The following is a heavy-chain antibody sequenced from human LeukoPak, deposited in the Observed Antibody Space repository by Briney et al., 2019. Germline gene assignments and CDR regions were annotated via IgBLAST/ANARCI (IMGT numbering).Heavy chain of an antibody. J-gene: IGHJ4*02. CDR2: INPSGGST. CDR3: ARSAAMAGLLDY. V-gene: IGHV1-46*01. Sequence: ASVKVSCKASGYTFTSYYMHWVRQAPGQGLEWMGIINPSGGSTSYAQRFQGRVTMTRDTSTSTVYMELSSLRSEDTAVYYCARSAAMAGLLDYWGQGTLVIVSS. D-gene: IGHD6-19*01. CDR1: GYTFTSYY.